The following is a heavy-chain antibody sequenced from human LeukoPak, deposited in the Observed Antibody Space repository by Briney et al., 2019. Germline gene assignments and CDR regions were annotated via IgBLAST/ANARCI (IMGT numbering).Heavy chain of an antibody. J-gene: IGHJ4*02. Sequence: PGGSLRLSCVASGFTFSSYAMSWARQAPGKGLEWVSAIGSGGKTYYADSVKGRFTISRDDSKNTVYLQVNSLRAEDTAVYNCAKEDGGSKWYLFDYWGRGTLVTVSS. CDR3: AKEDGGSKWYLFDY. D-gene: IGHD6-13*01. CDR2: IGSGGKT. CDR1: GFTFSSYA. V-gene: IGHV3-23*01.